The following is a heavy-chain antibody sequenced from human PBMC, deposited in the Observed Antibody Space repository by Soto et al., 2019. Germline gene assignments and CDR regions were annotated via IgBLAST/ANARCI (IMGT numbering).Heavy chain of an antibody. CDR3: ANRQQWPADP. D-gene: IGHD6-19*01. J-gene: IGHJ5*02. Sequence: PGGSLRLSCAASGFTFSSYALTWVRQAPGKGLEWVSAISGSGGSTYYADSVKGRFTISRDNSKNTLYLQMNSLRAEDTAIYYCANRQQWPADPWGQGTLVTVSS. V-gene: IGHV3-23*01. CDR2: ISGSGGST. CDR1: GFTFSSYA.